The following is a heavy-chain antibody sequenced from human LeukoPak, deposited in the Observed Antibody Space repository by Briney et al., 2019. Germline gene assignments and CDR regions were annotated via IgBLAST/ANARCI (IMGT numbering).Heavy chain of an antibody. CDR1: GGSFSGYY. V-gene: IGHV4-34*01. D-gene: IGHD3-10*01. Sequence: SETLSLTCAVYGGSFSGYYWSWIRQPPGKGLEWIGEINHSGSTNYNPSLKSRVTISVDTSKNQFSLKLRSVTAADTAVYYCARRMVRGVNHLDYWGQGTLVTVSS. CDR2: INHSGST. CDR3: ARRMVRGVNHLDY. J-gene: IGHJ4*02.